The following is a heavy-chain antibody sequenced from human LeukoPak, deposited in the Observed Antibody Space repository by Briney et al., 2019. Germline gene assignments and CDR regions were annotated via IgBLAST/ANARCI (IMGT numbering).Heavy chain of an antibody. D-gene: IGHD6-19*01. CDR2: INPSGGGT. V-gene: IGHV1-46*01. J-gene: IGHJ5*02. CDR1: GYTFTNYY. Sequence: ASVKVSCKASGYTFTNYYMHWVRQAPGQGLEWMGIINPSGGGTSYAQKFQGRLTMTRDTSTTTAYMELSSLRSEDTAVYYCARVPSWYSSGWYEGNSWFDPWGQGTLVTVSS. CDR3: ARVPSWYSSGWYEGNSWFDP.